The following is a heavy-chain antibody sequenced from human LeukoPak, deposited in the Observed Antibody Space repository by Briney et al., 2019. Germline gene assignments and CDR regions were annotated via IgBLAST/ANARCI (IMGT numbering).Heavy chain of an antibody. J-gene: IGHJ4*02. CDR3: AKGAAIDH. V-gene: IGHV3-23*01. CDR2: ISGSGYHTYYADSDKT. Sequence: GGSLRLSCAASGFDFNNYAMSWVRQGPGKRLEWVSAISGSGYHTYYADSDKTYYADSVKGRFTISRDNSKSTVYLHMNNLRLEDTAIYYCAKGAAIDHWGQGTLVTVSS. CDR1: GFDFNNYA.